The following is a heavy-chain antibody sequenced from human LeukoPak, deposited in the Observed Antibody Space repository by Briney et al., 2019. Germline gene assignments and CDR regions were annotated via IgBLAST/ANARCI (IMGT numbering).Heavy chain of an antibody. Sequence: SETLSLTCTVSGGSISSSSYYWGWIRQPSGKGLEWIGSIYYSGSTYYNPSLKSRVTISVDTSKNQFSLKLSSVTAADTAVYYCARSESGYFDWLLYPLIDYWGQGTLVTVSS. V-gene: IGHV4-39*01. CDR1: GGSISSSSYY. J-gene: IGHJ4*02. D-gene: IGHD3-9*01. CDR3: ARSESGYFDWLLYPLIDY. CDR2: IYYSGST.